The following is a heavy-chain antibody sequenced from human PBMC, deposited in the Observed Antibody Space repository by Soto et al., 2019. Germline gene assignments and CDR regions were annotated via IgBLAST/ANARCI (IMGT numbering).Heavy chain of an antibody. V-gene: IGHV1-18*01. J-gene: IGHJ4*02. Sequence: QVQLVQSGTEVKKPGASVKVSCKASGYTFTNYGISWVRQAPGQGLEWMGWINTYNGHTHYAQQLQGRVTMTTDTSTDTAFMELRSLGSGDTAVYYCARNCSGGNCYFTDSWGQGTLVTVSS. CDR3: ARNCSGGNCYFTDS. CDR2: INTYNGHT. D-gene: IGHD2-15*01. CDR1: GYTFTNYG.